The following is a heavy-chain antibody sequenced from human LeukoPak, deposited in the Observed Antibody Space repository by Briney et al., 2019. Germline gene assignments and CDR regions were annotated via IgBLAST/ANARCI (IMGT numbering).Heavy chain of an antibody. V-gene: IGHV3-21*01. CDR2: ISSSSSYI. Sequence: GGSLRLSCAASRFTFSSYSMNWVRQAPGKGLEWVSSISSSSSYIYYADSVKGRFTISRDNAKNSLYLQMNSLRAEDTAVYYCARSILWAFDIWGQGTMVTVSS. CDR3: ARSILWAFDI. CDR1: RFTFSSYS. J-gene: IGHJ3*02.